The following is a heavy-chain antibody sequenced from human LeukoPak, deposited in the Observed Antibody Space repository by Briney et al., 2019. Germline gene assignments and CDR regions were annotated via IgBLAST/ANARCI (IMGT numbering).Heavy chain of an antibody. Sequence: GGSPRLSCAASGFTFSSYSMNWVRQAPEKGLEWVSSISSSSSYIYYADSVKGRFTISRDNAKNSLYLQMNSLRAEDTAVYYCARDLSSGWYRDYWGQGTLVTVSS. CDR3: ARDLSSGWYRDY. V-gene: IGHV3-21*01. CDR1: GFTFSSYS. D-gene: IGHD6-19*01. J-gene: IGHJ4*02. CDR2: ISSSSSYI.